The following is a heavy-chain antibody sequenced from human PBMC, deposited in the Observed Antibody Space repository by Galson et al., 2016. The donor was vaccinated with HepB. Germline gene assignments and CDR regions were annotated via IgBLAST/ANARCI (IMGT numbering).Heavy chain of an antibody. J-gene: IGHJ4*02. CDR2: ISDDGTRK. D-gene: IGHD2-8*02. CDR1: GFTFSIYA. CDR3: ARHCTGGNCYGLDF. V-gene: IGHV3-30-3*01. Sequence: SLRLSCAASGFTFSIYAMHWVRQAPGKGLEWVAVISDDGTRKFYADSVQGRFTISRDDSKNTLFLQMNSLRAEDAALYHCARHCTGGNCYGLDFWGRGTLVSVSS.